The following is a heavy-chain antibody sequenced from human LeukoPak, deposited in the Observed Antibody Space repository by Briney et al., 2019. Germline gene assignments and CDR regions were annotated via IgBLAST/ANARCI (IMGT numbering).Heavy chain of an antibody. D-gene: IGHD3-10*01. CDR2: ISRSGSTI. CDR3: AGSYGSGSYFDY. Sequence: PGGSLRLSCAASGFTFSSYEMNWVRQAPGKGLEWVSYISRSGSTIYYADSVKGRFTISRDNSKNTLYLQMNSLRAEDTAVYYCAGSYGSGSYFDYWGQGTLVTVSS. J-gene: IGHJ4*02. CDR1: GFTFSSYE. V-gene: IGHV3-48*03.